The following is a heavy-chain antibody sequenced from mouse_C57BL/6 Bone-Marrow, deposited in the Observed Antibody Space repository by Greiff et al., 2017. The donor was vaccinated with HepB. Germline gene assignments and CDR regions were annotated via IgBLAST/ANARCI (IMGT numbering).Heavy chain of an antibody. J-gene: IGHJ4*01. V-gene: IGHV1-55*01. CDR3: ARENGYYGSYYAMDY. D-gene: IGHD1-1*01. CDR1: GYTFTSYW. CDR2: IYPGSGST. Sequence: VQLQQPGAELVKPGASVKMSCKASGYTFTSYWITWVKQRPGQGLEWIGDIYPGSGSTTYNEKFKSKATLTVDTSSSTAYMQLSSLTSEDSAVYYCARENGYYGSYYAMDYWGQGTSVTVSS.